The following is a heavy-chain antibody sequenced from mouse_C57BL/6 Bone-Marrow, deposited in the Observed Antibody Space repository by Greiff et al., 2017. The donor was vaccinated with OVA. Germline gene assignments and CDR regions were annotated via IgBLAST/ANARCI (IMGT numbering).Heavy chain of an antibody. V-gene: IGHV1-7*01. Sequence: QVQLQQSGAELAKPGASVKLSCKASGYTFTSYWMHWVKQRPGQGLEWIGYINPSSGYTKYNQKFKDKATLTADKSSSTAYMQLSSLTYEHSAFYHWATPAYYSNYDWYFDVLGTGTTVTVSS. CDR3: ATPAYYSNYDWYFDV. J-gene: IGHJ1*03. CDR2: INPSSGYT. D-gene: IGHD2-5*01. CDR1: GYTFTSYW.